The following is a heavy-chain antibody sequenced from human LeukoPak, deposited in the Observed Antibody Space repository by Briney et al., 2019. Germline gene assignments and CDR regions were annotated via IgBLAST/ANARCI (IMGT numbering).Heavy chain of an antibody. V-gene: IGHV2-5*01. CDR2: IYWNDDK. CDR1: GFSLSTSGVG. D-gene: IGHD3-22*01. J-gene: IGHJ5*02. Sequence: SGPTLVKPTQTLTLTCTFSGFSLSTSGVGVGWIRQPPGKARRCLPPIYWNDDKRYSPSLKSRLTITKDTSKNQVVLTMTNMDPVDTATYYCAHRIVYYYDSGWFDPWGQGTLVTVSS. CDR3: AHRIVYYYDSGWFDP.